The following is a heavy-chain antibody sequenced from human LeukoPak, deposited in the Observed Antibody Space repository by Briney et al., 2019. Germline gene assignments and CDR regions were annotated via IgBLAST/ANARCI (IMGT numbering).Heavy chain of an antibody. Sequence: PGGSLRLSCAASGFTVSSNYMSWVRQAPGKGLEWVSVIYSGGSTYYADSVKGRFTISRDNSKNTLYLQMNSLRAEDTAVYYCVRDYRACFDYWGQGTLVTVSS. CDR1: GFTVSSNY. D-gene: IGHD3-16*02. CDR3: VRDYRACFDY. CDR2: IYSGGST. V-gene: IGHV3-53*01. J-gene: IGHJ4*02.